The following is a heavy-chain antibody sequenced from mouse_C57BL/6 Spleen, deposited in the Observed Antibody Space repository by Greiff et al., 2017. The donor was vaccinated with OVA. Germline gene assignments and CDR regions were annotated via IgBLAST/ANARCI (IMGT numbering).Heavy chain of an antibody. CDR3: DRWDDSYYQYYFDY. CDR1: GYTFTDYY. Sequence: EVQLQQSGPELVKPGASVKISCKASGYTFTDYYMNWVKQSHGKSLEWIGDINPNNGGTSYNQKFKGKATLTVDKSSSTAYMELRSLTSEDSAVDYCDRWDDSYYQYYFDYWGQGTTLTVSS. J-gene: IGHJ2*01. CDR2: INPNNGGT. V-gene: IGHV1-26*01. D-gene: IGHD2-3*01.